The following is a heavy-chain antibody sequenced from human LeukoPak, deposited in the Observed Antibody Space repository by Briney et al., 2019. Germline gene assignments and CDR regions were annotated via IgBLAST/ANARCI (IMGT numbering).Heavy chain of an antibody. CDR3: ARDFTY. CDR2: IYYSGST. Sequence: SETLSLTCTVSGGSVSSGSYYWSWIRQPPGKGLEWIGYIYYSGSTNYNPSLKSRVTISVDTSKNQFSLKLSSVTAADTAVYYCARDFTYWGQGTPVTVSS. V-gene: IGHV4-61*01. J-gene: IGHJ4*02. CDR1: GGSVSSGSYY.